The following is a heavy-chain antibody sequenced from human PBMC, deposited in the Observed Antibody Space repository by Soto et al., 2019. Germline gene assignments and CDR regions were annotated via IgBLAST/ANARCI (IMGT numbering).Heavy chain of an antibody. J-gene: IGHJ6*02. CDR3: ARGRGSGSYSSDYGMDV. Sequence: GSLRLSCAASGFTFSSYSINWVRQAPGEGLEWVSSISSGSSYIYYADSVKGRFTISRDNAKNSLYLQMNSLRAEDTAVYYCARGRGSGSYSSDYGMDVWGQGTTVTVSS. CDR2: ISSGSSYI. CDR1: GFTFSSYS. V-gene: IGHV3-21*01. D-gene: IGHD3-10*01.